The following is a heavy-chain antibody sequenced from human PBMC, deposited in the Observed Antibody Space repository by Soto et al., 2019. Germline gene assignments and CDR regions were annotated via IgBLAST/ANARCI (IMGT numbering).Heavy chain of an antibody. CDR2: IYYSGST. D-gene: IGHD3-22*01. CDR3: ARVGSEEYYYDSSGYYLNWFDP. CDR1: GGSISSGGYY. V-gene: IGHV4-31*03. J-gene: IGHJ5*02. Sequence: KSSETLSLTCTVSGGSISSGGYYWSWIRQHPGKGLEWIGYIYYSGSTYYNPSLKSRVTISVDTSKNQFSLKLSSVTAADTAVYYCARVGSEEYYYDSSGYYLNWFDPWGQGTLVTVSS.